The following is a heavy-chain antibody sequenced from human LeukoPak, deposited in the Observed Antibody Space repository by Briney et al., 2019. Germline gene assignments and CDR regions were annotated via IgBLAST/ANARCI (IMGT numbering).Heavy chain of an antibody. D-gene: IGHD1-1*01. CDR3: ARVDWNPDY. V-gene: IGHV4-38-2*01. J-gene: IGHJ4*02. CDR2: IYHSGST. CDR1: GYSISSGYY. Sequence: SETLSLTCAVSGYSISSGYYWGWIRQPPGKGLEWIGSIYHSGSTYYNPSLKSRVTISVDTSKNQFSLKLRSVTAADTALYYCARVDWNPDYWGQGTLVTVSS.